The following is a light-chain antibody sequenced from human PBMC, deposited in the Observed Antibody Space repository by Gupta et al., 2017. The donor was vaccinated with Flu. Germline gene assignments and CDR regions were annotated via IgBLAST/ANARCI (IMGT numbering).Light chain of an antibody. CDR3: QQYVSPPRT. Sequence: LLTQSPGTLSVSPGESATLSCRASQSVNRHYLVWYQQKVGQAPRLLIYGASNRATGIPDRFSGRGSGTNFTLTISRLEPEDFAVYYCQQYVSPPRTFGQGTKVEIK. CDR2: GAS. CDR1: QSVNRHY. J-gene: IGKJ1*01. V-gene: IGKV3-20*01.